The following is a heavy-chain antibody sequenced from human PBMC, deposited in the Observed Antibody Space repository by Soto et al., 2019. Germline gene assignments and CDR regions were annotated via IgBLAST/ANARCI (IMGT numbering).Heavy chain of an antibody. V-gene: IGHV3-66*01. CDR3: ASGYCSGGSCYPAY. D-gene: IGHD2-15*01. Sequence: LRLSCAASGFTVSRNYMTWVRQAPGEGPEWVSTIASGDRTYYGDSVKGRFTISRDNSKNTLYLQMNSLRADDTAVYYCASGYCSGGSCYPAYWGQGTLVTVSS. CDR2: IASGDRT. J-gene: IGHJ4*02. CDR1: GFTVSRNY.